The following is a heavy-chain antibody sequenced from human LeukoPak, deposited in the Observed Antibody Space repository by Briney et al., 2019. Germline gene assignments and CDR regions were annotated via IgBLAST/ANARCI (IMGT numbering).Heavy chain of an antibody. CDR2: ISGSGGST. CDR1: GFTFSSYA. J-gene: IGHJ4*02. Sequence: GGSLRLSCAASGFTFSSYAMSWVRQAPGKGLEWVSAISGSGGSTYYADSVKGRFTISRDNSKNTLYLQMNSLRAEDTAVYYCAKNLDSSGWYTPFDYWGQGTLVTVSS. D-gene: IGHD6-19*01. V-gene: IGHV3-23*01. CDR3: AKNLDSSGWYTPFDY.